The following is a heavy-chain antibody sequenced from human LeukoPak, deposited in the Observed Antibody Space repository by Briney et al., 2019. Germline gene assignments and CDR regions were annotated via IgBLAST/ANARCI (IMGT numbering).Heavy chain of an antibody. D-gene: IGHD6-13*01. CDR2: IRSKAYGGTT. CDR3: TRNGIAAAGTGFDY. J-gene: IGHJ4*02. CDR1: GFTFGDYA. Sequence: GGSLRLSCTASGFTFGDYAMSWVRQAPGKGLEWVGFIRSKAYGGTTEYAASVKGRFTISRDDSKSIAYLQMNSLKTEDTAVYYCTRNGIAAAGTGFDYWGQGTLVTVSS. V-gene: IGHV3-49*04.